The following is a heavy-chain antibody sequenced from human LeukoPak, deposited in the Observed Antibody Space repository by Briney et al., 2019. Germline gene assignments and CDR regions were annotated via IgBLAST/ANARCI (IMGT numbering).Heavy chain of an antibody. CDR1: GFTFSSYG. V-gene: IGHV3-30*03. J-gene: IGHJ4*02. D-gene: IGHD5-24*01. CDR3: AHQDGRWLPLDY. CDR2: ISYDGSNK. Sequence: GRSLRLSCAASGFTFSSYGMHWVRQAPGKGLEWVAVISYDGSNKYYADSVKGRFTISRDNSKNTLYLQMNSLRAEDTAVYYCAHQDGRWLPLDYWGQGTLVTVSS.